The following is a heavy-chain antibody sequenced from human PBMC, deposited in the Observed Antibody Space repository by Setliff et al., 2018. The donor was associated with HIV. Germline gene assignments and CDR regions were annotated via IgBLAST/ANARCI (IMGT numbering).Heavy chain of an antibody. D-gene: IGHD6-13*01. CDR1: GGSFSEYY. CDR2: INHSGKT. Sequence: ETLSLTCAVYGGSFSEYYWSWIRQPPGKGLEWIGDINHSGKTNYNRSLKSRVTISLGTSKNQFSLRLTSVTAADTAVYYCAREGGTGRSSWYGAYWYDPWGQGTLVTVSS. V-gene: IGHV4-34*01. J-gene: IGHJ5*02. CDR3: AREGGTGRSSWYGAYWYDP.